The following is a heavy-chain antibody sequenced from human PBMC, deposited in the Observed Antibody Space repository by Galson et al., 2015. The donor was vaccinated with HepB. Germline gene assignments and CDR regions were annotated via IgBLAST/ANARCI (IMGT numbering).Heavy chain of an antibody. D-gene: IGHD6-13*01. CDR2: IYSGGST. Sequence: SLRLSCAASGFTVSSNYTSWVRQAPGKGLEWVSVIYSGGSTYYADSVKGRFTISRDNSKNTLYLQMNSLRAEDTAVYYCARDGYSSSWYVRYFYLWGRGTLVTVSS. CDR1: GFTVSSNY. CDR3: ARDGYSSSWYVRYFYL. V-gene: IGHV3-66*01. J-gene: IGHJ2*01.